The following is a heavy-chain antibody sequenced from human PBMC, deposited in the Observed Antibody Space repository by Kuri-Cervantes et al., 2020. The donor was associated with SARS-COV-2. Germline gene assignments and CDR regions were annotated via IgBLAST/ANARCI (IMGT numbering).Heavy chain of an antibody. J-gene: IGHJ4*02. V-gene: IGHV3-21*01. CDR1: GFTFSFHS. D-gene: IGHD6-25*01. CDR3: AKDRAPRSSDYFDY. Sequence: GESRKISGAASGFTFSFHSMNWVRQAPGKGLEWVSSISSSSTYIYYPDSVKGRFTNSRDNAKNSLFLQMNSLRAEDTAVYYCAKDRAPRSSDYFDYWGQGTLVTVSS. CDR2: ISSSSTYI.